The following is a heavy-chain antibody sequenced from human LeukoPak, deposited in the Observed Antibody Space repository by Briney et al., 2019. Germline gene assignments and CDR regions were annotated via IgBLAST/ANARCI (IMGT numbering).Heavy chain of an antibody. D-gene: IGHD4-23*01. CDR2: NYHSGST. J-gene: IGHJ5*02. Sequence: PSESVSLTRTFSVGSLNIYYWSWMRQPPGRGLEGTGYNYHSGSTNYNPTLKSRFTISVDTSKNQFSLKLSSVTAADTAVYYSARRGGDYGGNINWFDPWGQGTLVTVSS. CDR3: ARRGGDYGGNINWFDP. V-gene: IGHV4-59*08. CDR1: VGSLNIYY.